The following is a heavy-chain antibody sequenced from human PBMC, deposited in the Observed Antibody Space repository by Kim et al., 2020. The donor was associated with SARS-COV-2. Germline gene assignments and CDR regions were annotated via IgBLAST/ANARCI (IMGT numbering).Heavy chain of an antibody. J-gene: IGHJ5*02. Sequence: GGSLRLSCAASGFTFSSYAMHWVRQAPGKGLEWVAVISYDGSNKYYADSVKGRFTISRDNSKNTLYLQMNSLRAEDTAVYYCARDRVVRGVNWFDPWGQGTLVTVSS. D-gene: IGHD3-10*01. CDR3: ARDRVVRGVNWFDP. CDR1: GFTFSSYA. V-gene: IGHV3-30*04. CDR2: ISYDGSNK.